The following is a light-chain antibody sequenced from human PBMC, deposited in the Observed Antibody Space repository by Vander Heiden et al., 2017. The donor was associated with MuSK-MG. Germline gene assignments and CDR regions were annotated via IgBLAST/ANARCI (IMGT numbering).Light chain of an antibody. CDR3: QVWNSSSDHWA. Sequence: SFELTQPPSVSVAPGKTASIACGCNSLERANVHWYQQKPGQAPVVVIYYDSDRPSGIPDRFSGSNSGNTATLTISRVEAGDEADYYCQVWNSSSDHWAFGGGTKLTVL. CDR2: YDS. J-gene: IGLJ3*02. V-gene: IGLV3-21*04. CDR1: SLERAN.